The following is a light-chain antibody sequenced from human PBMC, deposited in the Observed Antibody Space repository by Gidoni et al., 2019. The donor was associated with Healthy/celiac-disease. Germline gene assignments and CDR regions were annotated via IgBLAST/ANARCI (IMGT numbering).Light chain of an antibody. CDR1: QSLSSY. CDR2: DAS. J-gene: IGKJ5*01. Sequence: EIVLTQSPATLSLSPGERATIPCRASQSLSSYLAWYQQKPGQAPRLLIYDASTRATGIPARFSGSGSGTDFTLTISSLEPEDFAVYYCQQRSNWPPITFGQGTRLEIK. V-gene: IGKV3-11*01. CDR3: QQRSNWPPIT.